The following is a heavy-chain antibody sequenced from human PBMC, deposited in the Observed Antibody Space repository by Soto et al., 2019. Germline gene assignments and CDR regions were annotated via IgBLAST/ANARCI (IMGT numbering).Heavy chain of an antibody. CDR3: ARIAVAGTSGFDY. D-gene: IGHD6-19*01. V-gene: IGHV1-46*03. CDR2: INPSGGST. Sequence: QVQLVQSGAEVKKPGASVKVSCKASGYTFTSYYMHWVRQAPGQGLEWMGIINPSGGSTSYGQKFQGRVTMTRDTSTSTVYMEVSSLRSEDTAVYYCARIAVAGTSGFDYWGQGTLVTVSS. J-gene: IGHJ4*02. CDR1: GYTFTSYY.